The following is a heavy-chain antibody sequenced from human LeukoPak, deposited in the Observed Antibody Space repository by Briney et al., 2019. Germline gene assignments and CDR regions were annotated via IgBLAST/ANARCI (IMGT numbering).Heavy chain of an antibody. J-gene: IGHJ4*02. CDR1: GYTLTQLV. D-gene: IGHD1-26*01. CDR3: ATSSGTYFLY. Sequence: ASVNVSCKVSGYTLTQLVIHYVRQAAGKGLEWMGGFDPEDGETIYAKKFQGRVTMTEDTSTDTAYMELSSLRSDDTALYYCATSSGTYFLYWGQGTLVTVSS. V-gene: IGHV1-24*01. CDR2: FDPEDGET.